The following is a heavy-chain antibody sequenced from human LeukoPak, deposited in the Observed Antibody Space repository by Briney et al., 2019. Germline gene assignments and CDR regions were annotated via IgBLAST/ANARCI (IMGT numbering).Heavy chain of an antibody. Sequence: SETLSLTCTVSGGSISSSSYYWGWIRQPPGKGLEWIGSIYTSGSTNYNPSLKSRVTISVDTSKNQFSLKLSSVTAADTAVYYCARSSSSWYSWFDPWGQGTLVTVSS. D-gene: IGHD6-13*01. J-gene: IGHJ5*02. V-gene: IGHV4-39*07. CDR3: ARSSSSWYSWFDP. CDR2: IYTSGST. CDR1: GGSISSSSYY.